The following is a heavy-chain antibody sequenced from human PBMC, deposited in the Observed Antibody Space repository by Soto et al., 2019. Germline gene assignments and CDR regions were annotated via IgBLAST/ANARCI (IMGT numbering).Heavy chain of an antibody. Sequence: QITLKESGPTLVKPTQTLTLTCTFSGFSLTTRGVGVGWIRQPPGKGLECLALIYWDDDKRYSPSLQSRLSITKDTSKNQVVLTMTNVDPVDTATYYCAHIPNYYQYDWFDPWGQGTLVSVSS. CDR2: IYWDDDK. CDR1: GFSLTTRGVG. V-gene: IGHV2-5*02. D-gene: IGHD3-16*01. CDR3: AHIPNYYQYDWFDP. J-gene: IGHJ5*02.